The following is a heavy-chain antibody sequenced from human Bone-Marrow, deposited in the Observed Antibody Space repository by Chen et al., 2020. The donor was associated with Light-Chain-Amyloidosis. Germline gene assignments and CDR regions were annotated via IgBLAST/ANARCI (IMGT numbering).Heavy chain of an antibody. CDR2: IDSSGTYI. CDR1: GFTFASYT. CDR3: ARDQVEYKFFYYMDV. D-gene: IGHD6-6*01. V-gene: IGHV3-21*06. Sequence: GLVKPGGSLRLSCAASGFTFASYTMNWVRQAPGKGLDLVSSIDSSGTYINYADSTRGRFSISRDNAKNSLYLQITSLRAEDTAVYYCARDQVEYKFFYYMDVWGKGTTVTVSS. J-gene: IGHJ6*03.